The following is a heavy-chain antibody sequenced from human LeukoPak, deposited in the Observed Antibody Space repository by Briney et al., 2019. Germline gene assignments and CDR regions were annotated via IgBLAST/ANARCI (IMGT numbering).Heavy chain of an antibody. CDR3: MRDVHNWNDDY. J-gene: IGHJ4*02. D-gene: IGHD1-1*01. V-gene: IGHV1-2*02. CDR2: INPKDGYT. Sequence: ASVKVSCKASGYTFTDYTMHWVRQAPGQGLECMGGINPKDGYTKYSEKFQGRVTMTADASINTVYMQLNRLRSDDTAVYFCMRDVHNWNDDYWGPGTLLTVSS. CDR1: GYTFTDYT.